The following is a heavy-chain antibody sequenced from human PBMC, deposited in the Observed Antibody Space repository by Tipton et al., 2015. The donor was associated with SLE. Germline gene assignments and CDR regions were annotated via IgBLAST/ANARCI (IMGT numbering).Heavy chain of an antibody. J-gene: IGHJ4*02. V-gene: IGHV3-7*01. D-gene: IGHD2/OR15-2a*01. Sequence: SLRLSCAASGFTFSSSWMSWVRLAPGKGLEWVANIKEDGSEKHYVDSVKDRLTISRDNAKESVYLQMNSLRADDTAVYYCARGKYYFDYWGQGALVTVSS. CDR3: ARGKYYFDY. CDR1: GFTFSSSW. CDR2: IKEDGSEK.